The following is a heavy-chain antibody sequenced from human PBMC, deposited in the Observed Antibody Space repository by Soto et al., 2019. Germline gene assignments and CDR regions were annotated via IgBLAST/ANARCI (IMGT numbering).Heavy chain of an antibody. Sequence: GGSLRLSCAASGFTFSRHWMHWVRQAPGKGLEWVSSISSSSSYIYYADSVKGRFTISRDNAKNSLYLQMNSLRAEDTAVYYCARDLARIAAAGTLDYWGQGTLVTVSS. CDR1: GFTFSRHW. CDR3: ARDLARIAAAGTLDY. CDR2: ISSSSSYI. J-gene: IGHJ4*02. D-gene: IGHD6-13*01. V-gene: IGHV3-21*01.